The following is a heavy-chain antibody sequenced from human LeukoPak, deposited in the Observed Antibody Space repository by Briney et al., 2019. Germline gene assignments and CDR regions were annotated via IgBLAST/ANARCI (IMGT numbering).Heavy chain of an antibody. CDR1: GFTFSDYY. CDR2: ISSSGSTI. J-gene: IGHJ4*02. V-gene: IGHV3-11*01. CDR3: ARDLPWYYDSSGYYSNDY. D-gene: IGHD3-22*01. Sequence: GGSLRLSCAASGFTFSDYYMSWIRQAPGKGLEWVSYISSSGSTIYYADSVKGRFTISRDNAKNSLYLQMNSLRAEDTAVYYCARDLPWYYDSSGYYSNDYWGQGTLVTVSS.